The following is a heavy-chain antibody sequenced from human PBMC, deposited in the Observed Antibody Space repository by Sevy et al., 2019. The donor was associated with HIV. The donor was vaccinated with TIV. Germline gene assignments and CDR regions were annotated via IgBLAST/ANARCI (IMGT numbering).Heavy chain of an antibody. Sequence: GGSLRLSCAVSGFTFNEYGMSWVRQVPGKGLEWVSGINWNGADTDYADSVKGRFTISRDNAKNSLYLQMNSLRAEDTALYFCAKNKGITFGGIVAQYFDCLGRGTLVTVSS. D-gene: IGHD3-16*02. CDR1: GFTFNEYG. CDR3: AKNKGITFGGIVAQYFDC. J-gene: IGHJ4*02. V-gene: IGHV3-20*04. CDR2: INWNGADT.